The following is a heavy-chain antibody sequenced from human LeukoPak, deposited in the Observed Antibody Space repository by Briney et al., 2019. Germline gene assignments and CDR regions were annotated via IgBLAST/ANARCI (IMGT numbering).Heavy chain of an antibody. D-gene: IGHD2-2*01. CDR3: ASGNCSSTSCLPVG. J-gene: IGHJ1*01. Sequence: PGGSLRLSCAASGFTVSSDYMSWVRQAPGKGLEWVSVIYSGDSPYYADSVKGRFTISRDNSKNTLYLQMNSLRAEDTAVYYCASGNCSSTSCLPVGWGQGTLVTVSS. CDR2: IYSGDSP. CDR1: GFTVSSDY. V-gene: IGHV3-53*01.